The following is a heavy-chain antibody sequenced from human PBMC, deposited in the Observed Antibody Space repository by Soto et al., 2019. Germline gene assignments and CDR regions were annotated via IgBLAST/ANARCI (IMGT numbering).Heavy chain of an antibody. Sequence: LGGSLRLSCAASGFTFSSYAMSWVRQAPGKGLEWVSAISGSGGSTYYADSVKGRFTISRDNSKNTLYLQMNSLRAEDTAVYYCAKDRWDIVVVPAAITYYMDVWGKGTTVTVSS. J-gene: IGHJ6*03. D-gene: IGHD2-2*01. V-gene: IGHV3-23*01. CDR2: ISGSGGST. CDR1: GFTFSSYA. CDR3: AKDRWDIVVVPAAITYYMDV.